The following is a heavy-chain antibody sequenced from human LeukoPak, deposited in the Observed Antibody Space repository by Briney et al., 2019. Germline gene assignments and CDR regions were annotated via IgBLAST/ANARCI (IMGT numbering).Heavy chain of an antibody. CDR3: ARDTRVCGGDCFESFDY. J-gene: IGHJ4*02. D-gene: IGHD2-21*02. CDR2: ISSGSSTI. CDR1: GFTFSTYS. Sequence: AGGSLRLSCAASGFTFSTYSVNWVRQAPGKGLEWVSYISSGSSTIYYADSVKGRFTISRDNAKNSLYLQMNSLRDDDTAVYYCARDTRVCGGDCFESFDYWGQGTLVTVSS. V-gene: IGHV3-48*02.